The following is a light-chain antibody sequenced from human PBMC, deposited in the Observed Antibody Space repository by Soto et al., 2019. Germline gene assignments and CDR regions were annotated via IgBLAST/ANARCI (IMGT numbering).Light chain of an antibody. V-gene: IGLV2-23*01. Sequence: QSVLTQPASVSGSPGQSITISCTTTSSDVGSYYLVSWYRQDPGKAPKLIIYEGSKRPSGISNRFSGSRSGNTASLTISGLQAEDEADYYCSSYAHGVVFGGGTKLTVL. CDR3: SSYAHGVV. J-gene: IGLJ2*01. CDR2: EGS. CDR1: SSDVGSYYL.